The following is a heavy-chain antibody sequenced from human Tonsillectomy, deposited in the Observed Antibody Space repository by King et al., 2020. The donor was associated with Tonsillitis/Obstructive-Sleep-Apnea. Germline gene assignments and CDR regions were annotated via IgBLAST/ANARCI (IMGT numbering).Heavy chain of an antibody. V-gene: IGHV3-15*01. CDR2: IKSKTNGGTT. D-gene: IGHD2-2*01. Sequence: VQLVESGGGLVKPGGSLRLSCAASGFTFSNAWMSWVRQAPGKGLEGLGRIKSKTNGGTTDYAAPVKGRFTISRDDSKNTLYLQMNSQKTEDTAVYYCTRDGGYCSSTSCYYYYMDVWGKGTTVTVSS. CDR1: GFTFSNAW. J-gene: IGHJ6*03. CDR3: TRDGGYCSSTSCYYYYMDV.